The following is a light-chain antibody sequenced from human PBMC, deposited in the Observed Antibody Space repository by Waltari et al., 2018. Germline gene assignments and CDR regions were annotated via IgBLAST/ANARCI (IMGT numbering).Light chain of an antibody. CDR1: HNIGST. Sequence: EIVLTQSPDFQSVTPKEKVTITCRASHNIGSTLHWYQQKPDQSPKLLINYASQSIPGVPPRFSGSGSGTEFTLSITSLEAEDAAVYYCQQSTTLPLTFGGGTRVEIK. V-gene: IGKV6D-21*02. CDR3: QQSTTLPLT. J-gene: IGKJ4*01. CDR2: YAS.